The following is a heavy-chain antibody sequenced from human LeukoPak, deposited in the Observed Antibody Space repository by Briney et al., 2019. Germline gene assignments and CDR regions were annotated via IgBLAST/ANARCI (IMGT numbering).Heavy chain of an antibody. CDR2: IYHSGST. J-gene: IGHJ5*02. CDR1: GGSISSYY. D-gene: IGHD3-22*01. Sequence: SETLSLTCTVSGGSISSYYWSWIRQPPGKGLEWIGYIYHSGSTYYNPSLKSRVTISVDRSKNQFSLKLSSVTAADTAVYYCARYEWLLPENWFDPWGQGTLVTVSS. CDR3: ARYEWLLPENWFDP. V-gene: IGHV4-59*12.